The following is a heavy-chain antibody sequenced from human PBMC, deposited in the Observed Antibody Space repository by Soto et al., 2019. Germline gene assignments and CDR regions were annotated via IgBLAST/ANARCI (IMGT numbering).Heavy chain of an antibody. CDR1: GVTFISYA. J-gene: IGHJ3*02. CDR2: ISGSGGST. V-gene: IGHV3-23*01. CDR3: AKDTMIVVAGAFDI. Sequence: GGFLRLSCAASGVTFISYAMSWVRQAPGKGLEWVSAISGSGGSTYYADSVKGRFTISRDNSKNTLYLQMNSLRAEDTAVYYCAKDTMIVVAGAFDIWGQGTMVTVSS. D-gene: IGHD3-22*01.